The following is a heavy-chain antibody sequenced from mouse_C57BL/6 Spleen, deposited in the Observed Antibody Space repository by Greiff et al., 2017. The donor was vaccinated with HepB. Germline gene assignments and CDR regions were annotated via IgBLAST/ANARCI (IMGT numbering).Heavy chain of an antibody. J-gene: IGHJ4*01. V-gene: IGHV5-17*01. CDR1: GFTFSDYG. D-gene: IGHD1-1*01. CDR3: AKNIYYYGSSYVRAMDY. Sequence: EVKVVESGGGLVKPGGSLKLSCAASGFTFSDYGMHWVRQAPEKGLEWVAYISSGSSTIYYADTVKGRFTISRDNAKNTLFLQMTSLRSEATAMYYCAKNIYYYGSSYVRAMDYWGQGTSATVSS. CDR2: ISSGSSTI.